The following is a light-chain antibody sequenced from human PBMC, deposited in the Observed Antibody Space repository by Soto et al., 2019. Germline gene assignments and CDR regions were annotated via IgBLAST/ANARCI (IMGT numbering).Light chain of an antibody. Sequence: QSALTQPASVSGSPGQSITISCTGTSSDVGAYNYVSWYQQHPGKVPKLMIYDVSNRPSGVSDRFSGSKSGNTASLTISGLQPEDEADYYCSSYTTSNTHVFGTGTKLTVL. CDR1: SSDVGAYNY. V-gene: IGLV2-14*03. J-gene: IGLJ1*01. CDR2: DVS. CDR3: SSYTTSNTHV.